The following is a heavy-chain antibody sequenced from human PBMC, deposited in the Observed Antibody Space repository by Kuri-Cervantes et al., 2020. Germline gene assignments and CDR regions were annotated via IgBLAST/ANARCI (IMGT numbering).Heavy chain of an antibody. Sequence: ASVKVSCKASGYTFTSYDINWVRQATGQGLEWMGWINPNSGGTYYAQKFQGRVTMTRDTSISTAYVELSRLTPDDTAVYYCATAVAGTSYWFDPWGQGTLVTVSS. CDR1: GYTFTSYD. D-gene: IGHD6-19*01. J-gene: IGHJ5*02. V-gene: IGHV1-2*02. CDR3: ATAVAGTSYWFDP. CDR2: INPNSGGT.